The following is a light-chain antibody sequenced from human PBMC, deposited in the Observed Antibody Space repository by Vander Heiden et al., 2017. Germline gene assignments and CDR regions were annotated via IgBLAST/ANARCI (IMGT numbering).Light chain of an antibody. J-gene: IGLJ1*01. Sequence: QSVLTQPPSKSGAPGQRVTIDCSGSSPNIGTGYGVNWYQMIPGTAPKVVIAGNSNRHSWVPDRFSDSKSGTSASLAITGLQAEDEGDYFCQSYDKRLSAYVFGAGTRVTIL. CDR1: SPNIGTGYG. CDR3: QSYDKRLSAYV. V-gene: IGLV1-40*01. CDR2: GNS.